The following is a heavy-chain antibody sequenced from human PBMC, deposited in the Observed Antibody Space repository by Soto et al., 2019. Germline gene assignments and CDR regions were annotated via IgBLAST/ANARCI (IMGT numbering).Heavy chain of an antibody. CDR1: GGSISSSSYY. D-gene: IGHD6-13*01. CDR2: IYYGGRT. CDR3: ASRQQLPLGWFGP. J-gene: IGHJ5*02. Sequence: QLQLQESGPGLVKPSETLSLTCTVSGGSISSSSYYWGWIRHPPGKGLEWIGSIYYGGRTYYNLSLRDRIPISVDTSKNQYPLKRSSVHAADTAVYYCASRQQLPLGWFGPWGQGTLVTVSS. V-gene: IGHV4-39*01.